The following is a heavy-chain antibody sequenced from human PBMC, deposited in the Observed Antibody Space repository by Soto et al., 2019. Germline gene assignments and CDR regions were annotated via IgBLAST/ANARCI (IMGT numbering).Heavy chain of an antibody. J-gene: IGHJ5*02. Sequence: SETLSLTCTVSDGSIRSGDYYWSWIRQPPGKGLEWIGYIYYSGSTYYNPSLKSRVTISVDTSKNQYSLKLSSVTAADTAVYYCARVVVVAATVWFAPWGQGTLVTVS. CDR2: IYYSGST. CDR1: DGSIRSGDYY. D-gene: IGHD2-15*01. CDR3: ARVVVVAATVWFAP. V-gene: IGHV4-30-4*01.